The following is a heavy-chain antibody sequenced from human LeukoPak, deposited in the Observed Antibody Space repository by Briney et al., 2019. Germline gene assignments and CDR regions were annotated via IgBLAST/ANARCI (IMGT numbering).Heavy chain of an antibody. CDR2: IRYDGSNK. D-gene: IGHD3-10*01. CDR1: GFTFSSYG. V-gene: IGHV3-30*02. J-gene: IGHJ4*02. CDR3: AKVGTVLLWFGELSFKFGPHY. Sequence: GGSLRLSCAASGFTFSSYGMHWVRQAPGKGLEWVAFIRYDGSNKYYADSVKGRFTISRDNSKNTLYLQTNSLRAEDTAVYYCAKVGTVLLWFGELSFKFGPHYWGQGTLVTVSS.